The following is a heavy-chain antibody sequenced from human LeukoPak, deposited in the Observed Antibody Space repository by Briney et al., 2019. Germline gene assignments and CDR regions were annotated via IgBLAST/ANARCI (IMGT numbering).Heavy chain of an antibody. CDR1: GGSISSGGYY. J-gene: IGHJ4*02. CDR2: IYYSGST. CDR3: ARRSKRVFDY. V-gene: IGHV4-31*03. D-gene: IGHD3-10*01. Sequence: SETLSLTCTVSGGSISSGGYYWSWIRQHPGKGLEWIGYIYYSGSTNYNPSLKSRDTISVDTSKNQFSLKLSSVTAADTAVYYCARRSKRVFDYWGQGTLVTVSS.